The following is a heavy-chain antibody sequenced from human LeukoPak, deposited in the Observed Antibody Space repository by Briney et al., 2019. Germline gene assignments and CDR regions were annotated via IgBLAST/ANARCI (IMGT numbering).Heavy chain of an antibody. J-gene: IGHJ4*02. CDR3: ARDKSGWADH. V-gene: IGHV3-30*02. CDR2: IPYDGFNK. Sequence: GGSLRLSCAASGFTFRSYTMSWVRQAPGKGLEWVAFIPYDGFNKYYVDSVKGRFTISRDNSKNTLYLQMNSLRAEDTAVYYCARDKSGWADHWGQGTLVTVSS. D-gene: IGHD6-19*01. CDR1: GFTFRSYT.